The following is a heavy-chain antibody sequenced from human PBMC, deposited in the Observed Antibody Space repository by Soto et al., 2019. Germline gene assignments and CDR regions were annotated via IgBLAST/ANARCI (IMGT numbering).Heavy chain of an antibody. J-gene: IGHJ6*02. V-gene: IGHV4-38-2*01. CDR3: ARAILLLQGDGVAFLEWYYDYYGMDV. D-gene: IGHD3-3*02. CDR1: GYSISSGYY. CDR2: IYHSGST. Sequence: PSETLSLTCAVSGYSISSGYYWGWIRQPPGKGLEWIGRIYHSGSTYYNPSLKSRVTISVDTSKNQFSLKLSSVTAADTAVYYCARAILLLQGDGVAFLEWYYDYYGMDVWGQGTTVTVSS.